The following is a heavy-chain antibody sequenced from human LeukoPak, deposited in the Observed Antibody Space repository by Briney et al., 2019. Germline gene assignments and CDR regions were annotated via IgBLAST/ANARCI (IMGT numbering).Heavy chain of an antibody. Sequence: PGGSLRLSCAASGFTFSSYWMHWVRQAPGKGLVWVSRINSDGSSTSYADSVKGRFTISRDNAKNTLYLQMNSLRAEDTAVYYCARVIGSSGWEGGFDYWGQGTLVTVSS. CDR2: INSDGSST. V-gene: IGHV3-74*01. CDR3: ARVIGSSGWEGGFDY. J-gene: IGHJ4*02. CDR1: GFTFSSYW. D-gene: IGHD6-19*01.